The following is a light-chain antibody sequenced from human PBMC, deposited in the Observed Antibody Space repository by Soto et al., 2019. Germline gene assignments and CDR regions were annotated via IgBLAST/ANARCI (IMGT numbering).Light chain of an antibody. V-gene: IGKV3-20*01. CDR3: QQYGSSSYT. Sequence: EIVLTQSPGTLSLSPGERATLSCRASKSISSSYLAWYQQKPGQAPRLLIYAASSRATGIPDRFSGSGSGTDFTLTISRLEPEDFAVYYCQQYGSSSYTFGQGTQLEIK. J-gene: IGKJ2*01. CDR1: KSISSSY. CDR2: AAS.